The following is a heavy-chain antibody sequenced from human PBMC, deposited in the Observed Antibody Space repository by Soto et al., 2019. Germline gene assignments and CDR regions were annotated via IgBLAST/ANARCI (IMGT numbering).Heavy chain of an antibody. J-gene: IGHJ4*02. D-gene: IGHD3-3*02. V-gene: IGHV4-31*03. Sequence: QVQLQESGPGLVKPSQTLSLTCTVSGGSISSGGYYWSWIRQHPGKGLEWIGYIYYSGSTYYNPSLKSRVTISVDTSKNQFTLKLSSVTAADTAVYYCARGGLAPFYFVYWGQGTLVTVSS. CDR1: GGSISSGGYY. CDR3: ARGGLAPFYFVY. CDR2: IYYSGST.